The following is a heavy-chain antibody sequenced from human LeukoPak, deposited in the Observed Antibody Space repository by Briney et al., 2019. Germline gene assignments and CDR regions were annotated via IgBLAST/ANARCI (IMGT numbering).Heavy chain of an antibody. CDR2: ISSNGGST. D-gene: IGHD2/OR15-2a*01. V-gene: IGHV3-64*01. J-gene: IGHJ4*02. CDR3: ARPRWSSSILSNNYFDY. Sequence: GGSLRLSCAASGFTFSSYAMHWVRQAPGKGLEYVSAISSNGGSTYYANSVKGRFTISRDNSKNTLYLQMGNLRAEDMAVYYCARPRWSSSILSNNYFDYWGQGTLVTVSS. CDR1: GFTFSSYA.